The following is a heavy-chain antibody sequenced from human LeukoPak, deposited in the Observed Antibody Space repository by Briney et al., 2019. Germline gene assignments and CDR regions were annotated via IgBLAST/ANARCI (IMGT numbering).Heavy chain of an antibody. CDR2: INHSGST. D-gene: IGHD3-22*01. V-gene: IGHV4-34*01. Sequence: PSQTLSLTCAVYGASFSGYYWSWIRQPPGKGLEWIGEINHSGSTNYNPSLKSRVTISVDTSKNQFSLKLSSVTAADTAVYYCARGRDYYDSSALSYWGQGTLVTVSS. CDR1: GASFSGYY. J-gene: IGHJ4*02. CDR3: ARGRDYYDSSALSY.